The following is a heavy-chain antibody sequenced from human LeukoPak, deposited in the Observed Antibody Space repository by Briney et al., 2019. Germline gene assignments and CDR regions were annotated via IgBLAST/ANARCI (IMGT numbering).Heavy chain of an antibody. V-gene: IGHV4-61*01. CDR3: ARMGYYDFWSGPYGMDV. CDR2: IYYSGST. J-gene: IGHJ6*02. Sequence: NTSQTLSLTCTVSGGSVSSGSYYWSWIRQPPGKGLEWIGYIYYSGSTNYNPSLKSRVTISVDTSKNQFSLKLSSVTAADTAVYYCARMGYYDFWSGPYGMDVWGQGTTVTVSS. CDR1: GGSVSSGSYY. D-gene: IGHD3-3*01.